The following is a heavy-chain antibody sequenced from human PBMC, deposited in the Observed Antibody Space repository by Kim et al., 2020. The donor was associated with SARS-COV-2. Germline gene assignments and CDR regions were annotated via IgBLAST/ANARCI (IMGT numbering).Heavy chain of an antibody. J-gene: IGHJ6*02. Sequence: SETLSLTCTVSGGSVSSGSYHWSWIRQPPGKGLEWIGYIYYSGSTNYHPSLKSRVTMSIDTSKNQFSLKLTSVTAADAAVYYCVRDSTMVRGYYYYYGMDVWGQGTTVTVSS. V-gene: IGHV4-61*01. CDR3: VRDSTMVRGYYYYYGMDV. D-gene: IGHD3-10*01. CDR1: GGSVSSGSYH. CDR2: IYYSGST.